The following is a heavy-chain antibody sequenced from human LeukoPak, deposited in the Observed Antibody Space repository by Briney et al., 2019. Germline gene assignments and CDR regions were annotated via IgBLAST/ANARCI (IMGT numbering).Heavy chain of an antibody. V-gene: IGHV6-1*01. CDR2: TYYRSKWYN. Sequence: SQTPSLTCAISGDSVSINSAAWNWIRQSPSRGLEWLGRTYYRSKWYNDYAVSVKSRITINPDTSKNQFSLQLNSVTPEDTAVYYCARGIAVAGTHAFDIWGQGTMVTISS. D-gene: IGHD6-19*01. CDR1: GDSVSINSAA. J-gene: IGHJ3*02. CDR3: ARGIAVAGTHAFDI.